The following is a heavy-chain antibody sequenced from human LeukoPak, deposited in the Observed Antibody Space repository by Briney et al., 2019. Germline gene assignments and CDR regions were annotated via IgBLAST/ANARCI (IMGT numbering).Heavy chain of an antibody. J-gene: IGHJ6*03. Sequence: GGSLRLSCAASGFTFSDYYMSWIRQAPGKGLEWVSYISSSGSTIYYADSVKGRFTISRDNAKNSLYLQMNSLRAEDTAVYYCARLVVIANYYYYYMDVWGKGTTVTISS. D-gene: IGHD3-22*01. V-gene: IGHV3-11*01. CDR1: GFTFSDYY. CDR3: ARLVVIANYYYYYMDV. CDR2: ISSSGSTI.